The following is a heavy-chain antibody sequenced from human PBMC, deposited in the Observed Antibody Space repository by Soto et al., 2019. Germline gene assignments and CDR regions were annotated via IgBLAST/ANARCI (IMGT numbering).Heavy chain of an antibody. CDR2: INAGNGNT. D-gene: IGHD2-2*01. Sequence: ASVKVSCKASGYSFTSYAMHWVRQAPGHRLEWMGWINAGNGNTKYSQKFQRRDTITRYTSTSTVYMELSSLRSEDKVVYYCARALQYCSSNSCHPAYGMDVWGQGNTVTVSS. V-gene: IGHV1-3*01. CDR3: ARALQYCSSNSCHPAYGMDV. CDR1: GYSFTSYA. J-gene: IGHJ6*02.